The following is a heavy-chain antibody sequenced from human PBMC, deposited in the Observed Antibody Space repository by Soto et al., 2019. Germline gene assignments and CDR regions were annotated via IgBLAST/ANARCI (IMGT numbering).Heavy chain of an antibody. CDR2: IIPLFGIA. J-gene: IGHJ3*02. V-gene: IGHV1-69*12. Sequence: QVQLVQSGAEVKKPGSSVKVSCKASGGTFSQFAVSWVRQAPGQGLEWMGGIIPLFGIAKYAPKFEDRVTIIADDSTNTASMDLSGLRSEDTAVYYCAGSGRDVLGYDYKDTEGLDIWGQGTLVTVSS. CDR3: AGSGRDVLGYDYKDTEGLDI. D-gene: IGHD3-10*01. CDR1: GGTFSQFA.